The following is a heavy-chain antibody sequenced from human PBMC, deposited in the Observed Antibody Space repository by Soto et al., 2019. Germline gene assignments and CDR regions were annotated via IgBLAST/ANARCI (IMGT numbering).Heavy chain of an antibody. CDR3: AFTTLTGSFAL. V-gene: IGHV4-59*01. CDR2: IHYSDNT. J-gene: IGHJ2*01. D-gene: IGHD4-17*01. Sequence: PSETLSLTCLVSGGSISSYYWSWIRQPPGKGLEWIGFIHYSDNTNYNPSLKSRATISVDTSKTQFSLKLSSVTAADTAVYYCAFTTLTGSFALWGRGTLVTVSS. CDR1: GGSISSYY.